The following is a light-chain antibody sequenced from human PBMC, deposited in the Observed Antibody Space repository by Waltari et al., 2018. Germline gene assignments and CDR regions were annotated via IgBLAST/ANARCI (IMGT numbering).Light chain of an antibody. V-gene: IGKV3D-15*01. Sequence: EVVMTQSPATLSVSPGERVPLSCKASQSAKTSLAWYQQTPGRAPRLLIDRASTRAAGVPDRFSGSGSGTEFTLTISSLQSEDSAIYYCQQYNIWPWTFGPGTNVDIK. CDR1: QSAKTS. CDR2: RAS. CDR3: QQYNIWPWT. J-gene: IGKJ1*01.